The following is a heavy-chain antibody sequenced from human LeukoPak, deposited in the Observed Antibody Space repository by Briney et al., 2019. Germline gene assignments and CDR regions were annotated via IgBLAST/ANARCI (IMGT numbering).Heavy chain of an antibody. CDR2: ISGSGGST. V-gene: IGHV3-23*01. J-gene: IGHJ6*02. CDR1: GFTFSSYA. Sequence: PGGSLRLSCAASGFTFSSYAMSWVRQAPGKGLEWVSAISGSGGSTYYADSVKGRFTISRDNSKNTLYLQMNSLRAEDTAVYYCAKDPTGSPYYYYGMDVWGPGTTVTVSS. D-gene: IGHD4-17*01. CDR3: AKDPTGSPYYYYGMDV.